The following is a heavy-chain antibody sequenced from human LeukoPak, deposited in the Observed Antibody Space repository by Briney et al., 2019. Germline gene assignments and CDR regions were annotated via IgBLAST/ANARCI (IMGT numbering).Heavy chain of an antibody. J-gene: IGHJ3*02. CDR2: IIPILGIA. Sequence: SVKVSCKASGGTFSSYAISWVRQAPGQGLEWMGRIIPILGIANYAQKFQGRVTITADKFTSTAYMELSSLRSEDTAVYYCARGVRDSSGDAFDIWGQGTMVTVSS. CDR1: GGTFSSYA. D-gene: IGHD3-22*01. V-gene: IGHV1-69*04. CDR3: ARGVRDSSGDAFDI.